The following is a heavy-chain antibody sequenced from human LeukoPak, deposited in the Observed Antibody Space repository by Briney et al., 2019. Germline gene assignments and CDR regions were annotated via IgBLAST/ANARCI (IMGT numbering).Heavy chain of an antibody. CDR3: AREGGRTVAGTFDN. CDR1: GFTFRTSG. CDR2: IQYHGRDK. J-gene: IGHJ4*02. V-gene: IGHV3-30*02. D-gene: IGHD6-19*01. Sequence: GGSLRLSCAASGFTFRTSGMHWVRQAPGKGLEWVSFIQYHGRDKYYADSVKGRFTISRDNSKNTLYMEVNSLRAEDTAVYYCAREGGRTVAGTFDNWGQGTLVTVSS.